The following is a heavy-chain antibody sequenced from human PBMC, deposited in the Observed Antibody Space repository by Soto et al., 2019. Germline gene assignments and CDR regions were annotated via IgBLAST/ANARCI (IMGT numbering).Heavy chain of an antibody. Sequence: KTSETLSLTCAVSGGSISSGGYSWSWIRQPPGKGLEWIGYIYQSGSTYYNPSLKSRVTISVDRSKNQFSLKLSSVTAADTAVYYCARVVRDSSGYYDYYYYGMDVWGQGTTVTVSS. J-gene: IGHJ6*02. CDR1: GGSISSGGYS. V-gene: IGHV4-30-2*01. CDR2: IYQSGST. D-gene: IGHD3-22*01. CDR3: ARVVRDSSGYYDYYYYGMDV.